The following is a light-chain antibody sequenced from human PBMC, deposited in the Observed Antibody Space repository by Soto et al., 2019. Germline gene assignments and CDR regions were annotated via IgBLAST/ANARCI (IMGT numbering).Light chain of an antibody. J-gene: IGKJ5*01. V-gene: IGKV2-30*01. CDR3: TQGTHWPIT. CDR1: EGLVDSDGIAY. Sequence: MIQSPVSLPVTLGQPASISWRSNEGLVDSDGIAYFSWFQQRPGRSPRRLIHKASNRDSGAPARFSGSGSGTDFALTISRVDAEDVGVYSCTQGTHWPITFGQGTRLEI. CDR2: KAS.